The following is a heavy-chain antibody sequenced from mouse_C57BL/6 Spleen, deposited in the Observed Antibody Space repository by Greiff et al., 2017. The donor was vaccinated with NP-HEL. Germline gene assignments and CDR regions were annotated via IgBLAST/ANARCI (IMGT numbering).Heavy chain of an antibody. CDR3: ARPTVVAPYWYFDV. CDR2: IDPSDSET. J-gene: IGHJ1*03. Sequence: QVQLQQPGAELVRPGSSVKLSCKASGYTFTSYWMHWVKQRPIQGLEWIGNIDPSDSETHYNQKFKDKATLTVDKSSSTAYMQLSSLTSEDSAVYYCARPTVVAPYWYFDVWGTGTTVTVSS. D-gene: IGHD1-1*01. CDR1: GYTFTSYW. V-gene: IGHV1-52*01.